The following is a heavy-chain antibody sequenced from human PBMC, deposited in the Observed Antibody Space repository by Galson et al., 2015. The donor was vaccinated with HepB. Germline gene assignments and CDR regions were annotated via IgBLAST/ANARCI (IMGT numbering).Heavy chain of an antibody. D-gene: IGHD2-2*01. J-gene: IGHJ6*02. CDR1: GFTFSSHS. CDR2: ISGGSSTI. V-gene: IGHV3-48*01. Sequence: SLRLSCAASGFTFSSHSMNWVRQAPGKGLEWVSYISGGSSTIYYADSVKGRFTISRDKPNNSLYLQMNSLRAEDTTVYYCARDHPLGVPYQSYGMDVWGQGTTVTVSS. CDR3: ARDHPLGVPYQSYGMDV.